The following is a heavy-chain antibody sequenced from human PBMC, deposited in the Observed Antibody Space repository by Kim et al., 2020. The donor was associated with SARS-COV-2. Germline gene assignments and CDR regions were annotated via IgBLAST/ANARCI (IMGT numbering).Heavy chain of an antibody. CDR3: ARDGYSSSSYGMDV. Sequence: ASVKVSCKASGYTFTGYYMHWVRQAPGQGLEWMGWINPNSGGTNYAQKFQGRVTMTRDTSISTAYMELSRLRSDDTAVYYCARDGYSSSSYGMDVWGQGTTVTVSS. V-gene: IGHV1-2*02. CDR2: INPNSGGT. CDR1: GYTFTGYY. J-gene: IGHJ6*02. D-gene: IGHD6-13*01.